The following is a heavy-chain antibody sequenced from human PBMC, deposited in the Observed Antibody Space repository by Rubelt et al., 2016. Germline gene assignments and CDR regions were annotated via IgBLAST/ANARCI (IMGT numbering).Heavy chain of an antibody. V-gene: IGHV3-30*04. D-gene: IGHD6-19*01. Sequence: QVQLVESGGGVVQPGRSLRLSCAASGFTFSSYAMHWVRQAPGKGLEWVAVISYDGSNKYYAVSVKCRFTISRDNSKNSLYLQMNSLRTEDSAVYYCAGEEQWLDGSAFDYWGQGTLVTVSS. CDR3: AGEEQWLDGSAFDY. CDR2: ISYDGSNK. CDR1: GFTFSSYA. J-gene: IGHJ4*02.